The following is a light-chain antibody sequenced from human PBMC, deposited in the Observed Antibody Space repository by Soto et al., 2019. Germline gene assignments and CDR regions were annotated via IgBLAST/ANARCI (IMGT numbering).Light chain of an antibody. CDR1: SSDVGSYKL. V-gene: IGLV2-14*03. J-gene: IGLJ2*01. CDR3: SSYTTSTTLV. CDR2: DVS. Sequence: QSALTQPASVSGSPGQSITISCTGTSSDVGSYKLVSWYQQHPGKAPKLMIYDVSKRPSGVSNRFSGSKSGNTASLTISGLQAEDEADYYCSSYTTSTTLVFGGGTKLTVL.